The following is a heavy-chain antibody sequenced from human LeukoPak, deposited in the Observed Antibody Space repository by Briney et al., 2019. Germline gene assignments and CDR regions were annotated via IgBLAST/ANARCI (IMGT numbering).Heavy chain of an antibody. V-gene: IGHV3-9*01. CDR1: GFTFDDYA. CDR3: AKERGYSSSFDY. D-gene: IGHD6-13*01. Sequence: PGGSLRLSCAASGFTFDDYAMHWVRQAPGKGLEWVSGISWNSGSIGYADSVKGRFTISRDNAKNSLYLQMNSLRAEDTALYYCAKERGYSSSFDYWGQGTLVTVSS. CDR2: ISWNSGSI. J-gene: IGHJ4*02.